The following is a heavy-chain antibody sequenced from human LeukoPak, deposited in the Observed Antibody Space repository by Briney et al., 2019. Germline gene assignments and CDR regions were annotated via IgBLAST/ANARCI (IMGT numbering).Heavy chain of an antibody. CDR3: ARDHPRRGSAKQYSDY. J-gene: IGHJ4*02. Sequence: ASVTVSCTASGYTFTGYYMHWVRQAPGQGGEWMGWINPNSGGTNYEQKFQGRVTMTRDTSISTAYMELSRLRSDDTAVYYCARDHPRRGSAKQYSDYWGQGTLVTVSS. D-gene: IGHD3-10*01. CDR2: INPNSGGT. V-gene: IGHV1-2*02. CDR1: GYTFTGYY.